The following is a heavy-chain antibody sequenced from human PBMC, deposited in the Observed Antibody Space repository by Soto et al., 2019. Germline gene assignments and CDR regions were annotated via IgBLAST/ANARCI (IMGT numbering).Heavy chain of an antibody. V-gene: IGHV4-59*01. J-gene: IGHJ4*02. CDR1: CGSISSYY. Sequence: SETLSLTCTVSCGSISSYYWSWIRQPPGKGLEWIGYIYYSGSTNYNPSLKSRVTISVDTSKNQFSLKLSSVTAADTAVYYCARGQDYYGSGSYYFDYWGQGTLVTVSS. CDR3: ARGQDYYGSGSYYFDY. CDR2: IYYSGST. D-gene: IGHD3-10*01.